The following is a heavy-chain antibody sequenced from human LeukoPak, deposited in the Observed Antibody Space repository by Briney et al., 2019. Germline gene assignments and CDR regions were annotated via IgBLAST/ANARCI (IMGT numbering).Heavy chain of an antibody. D-gene: IGHD1-14*01. V-gene: IGHV1-24*01. CDR3: ARALTEPRGVSYYYYMDV. CDR1: GYTLTELS. CDR2: FDPEDGET. J-gene: IGHJ6*03. Sequence: ASVKVSCKVSGYTLTELSMHWVRQAPGKGLEWMGGFDPEDGETIYAQKFQGRVTMTEDTSTDTAYMELSSLRSDDTAVYYCARALTEPRGVSYYYYMDVWGKGTTVTVSS.